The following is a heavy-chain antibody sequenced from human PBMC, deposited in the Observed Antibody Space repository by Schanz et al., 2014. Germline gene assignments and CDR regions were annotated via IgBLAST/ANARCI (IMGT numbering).Heavy chain of an antibody. Sequence: VQLVESGGGLVQPGGSLRLSCAASGFTFSSYAMSWVRQAPGKGLEYVSAISHDGYSTYYADSVKGRFTISRDNAKNSLYLEMNSLRAEDTAVYYCARAGYDADNWFDPWGQGTLVTVSS. D-gene: IGHD2-2*01. J-gene: IGHJ5*02. V-gene: IGHV3-64*04. CDR1: GFTFSSYA. CDR3: ARAGYDADNWFDP. CDR2: ISHDGYST.